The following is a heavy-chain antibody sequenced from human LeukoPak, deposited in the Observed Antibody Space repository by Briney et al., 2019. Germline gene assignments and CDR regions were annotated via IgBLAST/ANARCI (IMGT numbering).Heavy chain of an antibody. CDR2: VNHSGST. J-gene: IGHJ4*02. V-gene: IGHV4-34*01. CDR1: GGSSSGYY. Sequence: KTSETLSLTCAVYGGSSSGYYWSWIRQPPGKGLEWIGEVNHSGSTNYNPSLKSRVTISVDTSKNQFSLKLSSVTAADTAVYYCARGPYSSGWYGTKFDYWGQGTLVTVSS. CDR3: ARGPYSSGWYGTKFDY. D-gene: IGHD6-19*01.